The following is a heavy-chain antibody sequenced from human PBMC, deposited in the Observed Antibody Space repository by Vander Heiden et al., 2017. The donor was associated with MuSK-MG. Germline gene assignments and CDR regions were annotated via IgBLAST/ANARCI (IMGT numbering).Heavy chain of an antibody. CDR2: IIPIGGTA. Sequence: QVQLVQSRAAVKTPASSVQVSCMASGGTFISYASSWVRQAPGKGLEWMGGIIPIGGTANYAQKFQGRVTTTADASTSTAYMQRSSLGAEDTAVYYCAIRAADGQDYYYYDIDVWGKGTTVTVSS. V-gene: IGHV1-69*01. D-gene: IGHD6-13*01. CDR1: GGTFISYA. J-gene: IGHJ6*03. CDR3: AIRAADGQDYYYYDIDV.